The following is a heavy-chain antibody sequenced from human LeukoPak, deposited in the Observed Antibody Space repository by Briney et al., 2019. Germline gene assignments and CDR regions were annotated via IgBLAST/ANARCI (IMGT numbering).Heavy chain of an antibody. Sequence: SETLSLACTVSGGSLSTSRYYWGWIRQPPGKGLEWIGSMHYSGSTYYNPSLKSRVTMSVDTSKNQFSLNLNSVTAADTAVYFCARGSYSYGNAFDYWGQGTLVTVSS. CDR1: GGSLSTSRYY. J-gene: IGHJ4*02. V-gene: IGHV4-39*07. CDR2: MHYSGST. CDR3: ARGSYSYGNAFDY. D-gene: IGHD5-18*01.